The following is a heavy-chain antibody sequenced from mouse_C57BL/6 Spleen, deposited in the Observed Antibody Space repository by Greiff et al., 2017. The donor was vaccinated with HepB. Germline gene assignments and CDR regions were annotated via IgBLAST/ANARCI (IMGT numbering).Heavy chain of an antibody. CDR2: IDPSDSYT. V-gene: IGHV1-69*01. J-gene: IGHJ2*01. CDR1: GYTFTSYW. CDR3: ARLPHFDY. Sequence: QVQLQQPGAELVRPGASVKLSCKASGYTFTSYWMHWVKQRPGQGLEWIGEIDPSDSYTNYNQKFKGKSTLTVDKSSSTAYMQLSSLTSEDSAVYYCARLPHFDYWGQGTTLTVSS.